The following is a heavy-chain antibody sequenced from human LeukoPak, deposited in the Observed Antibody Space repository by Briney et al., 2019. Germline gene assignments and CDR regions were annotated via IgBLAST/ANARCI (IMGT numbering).Heavy chain of an antibody. D-gene: IGHD4-11*01. V-gene: IGHV4-34*01. J-gene: IGHJ3*02. Sequence: SETLSLTCAVYGGSFSGYYWSWIRQPPGKGLEWIGEINHSGSTNYNPSLKSRVTISVDTSKNQFSLKLSSVTAADTAVYYCPVGGLHDAFDIWGQGTMVTVSS. CDR1: GGSFSGYY. CDR3: PVGGLHDAFDI. CDR2: INHSGST.